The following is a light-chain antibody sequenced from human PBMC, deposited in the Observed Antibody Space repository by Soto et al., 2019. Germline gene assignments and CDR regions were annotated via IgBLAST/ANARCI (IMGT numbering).Light chain of an antibody. CDR3: QQYAGSPWT. CDR1: QSVSSSY. Sequence: EIVLTQSPGTLSLSPGERATLSCRASQSVSSSYLGWYQQKPDQAPRLLIYAASTRATGIPDRFSGSGSGTDFPLTISRLEHEDFAVYYCQQYAGSPWTFGQGTKVEIK. J-gene: IGKJ1*01. CDR2: AAS. V-gene: IGKV3-20*01.